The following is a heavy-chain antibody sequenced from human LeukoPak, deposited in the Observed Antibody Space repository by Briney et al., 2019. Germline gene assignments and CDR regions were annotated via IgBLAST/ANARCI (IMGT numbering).Heavy chain of an antibody. CDR2: ISDKGYGHAT. CDR1: GFTFSDSA. CDR3: TTPNEGNWFDP. J-gene: IGHJ5*02. Sequence: PGGSLRLSCAVSGFTFSDSAIHWVRQASGKGLEWVGRISDKGYGHATAYAASVKGRFTLSRDDSKNTAYLQMNSLKTEDTALYYCTTPNEGNWFDPWGQGTLVTVSS. D-gene: IGHD2-8*01. V-gene: IGHV3-73*01.